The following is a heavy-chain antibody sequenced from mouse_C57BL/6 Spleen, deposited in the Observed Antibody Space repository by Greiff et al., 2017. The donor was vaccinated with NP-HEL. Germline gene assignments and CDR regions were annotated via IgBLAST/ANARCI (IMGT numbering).Heavy chain of an antibody. CDR1: GYTFTSYW. J-gene: IGHJ1*03. V-gene: IGHV1-50*01. Sequence: VKLQQPGAELVKPGASVKLSCKASGYTFTSYWMQWVKQRPGQGLEWIGEIDPSDSYTNYNQKFKGKATLTVDTSSSTAYMQLSSLTSEDSAVYYCARSLGLYWYFDVWGTGTTVTVSS. D-gene: IGHD3-1*01. CDR2: IDPSDSYT. CDR3: ARSLGLYWYFDV.